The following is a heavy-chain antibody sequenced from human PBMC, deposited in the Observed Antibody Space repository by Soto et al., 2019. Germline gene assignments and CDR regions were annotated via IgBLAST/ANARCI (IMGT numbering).Heavy chain of an antibody. Sequence: QVQLQESGPGLLKPSETLSLTCTVSGGSISSYYWSWIRQPPGKGLEWIGYIYYSGSTNYNPSLKSRVTISVDTSKNQFSLKLSSVTAADTAVYYCARGSAAIMVDWGQGNLVTVSS. CDR3: ARGSAAIMVD. D-gene: IGHD2-2*01. V-gene: IGHV4-59*01. J-gene: IGHJ4*02. CDR1: GGSISSYY. CDR2: IYYSGST.